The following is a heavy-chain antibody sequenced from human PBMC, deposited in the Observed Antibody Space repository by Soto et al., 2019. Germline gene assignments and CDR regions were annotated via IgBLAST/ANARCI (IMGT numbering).Heavy chain of an antibody. Sequence: ASVKVSCKASGYTFTSYYMHWVRQAPGQGLEWMGIINPSGGSTSYAQKIQGRDNMTRDTSTSTVYMELSSLRSVDTAVYYCAANNRYYSMDVWGKGTTVTVSS. CDR3: AANNRYYSMDV. V-gene: IGHV1-46*03. D-gene: IGHD1-20*01. CDR2: INPSGGST. CDR1: GYTFTSYY. J-gene: IGHJ6*03.